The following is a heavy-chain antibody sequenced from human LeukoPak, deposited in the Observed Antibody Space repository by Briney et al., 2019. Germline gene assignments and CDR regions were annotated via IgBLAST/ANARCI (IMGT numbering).Heavy chain of an antibody. CDR1: GFTFSSYG. CDR2: ISHDGSNK. D-gene: IGHD5-12*01. Sequence: PGRSLRLSCAASGFTFSSYGMHWVRQAPGKGLEWVAVISHDGSNKYYADSVKGRFTISRDNSKNTLYLQMNSLRAEDTAVYYCAKSYSGYDLISFSVDYWGQGTLVTVSS. V-gene: IGHV3-30*18. J-gene: IGHJ4*02. CDR3: AKSYSGYDLISFSVDY.